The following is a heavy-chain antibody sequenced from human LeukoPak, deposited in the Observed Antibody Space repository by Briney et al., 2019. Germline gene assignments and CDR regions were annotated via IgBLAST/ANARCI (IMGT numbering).Heavy chain of an antibody. CDR1: GFTLSSYD. J-gene: IGHJ4*02. Sequence: GGSLRLSCAASGFTLSSYDMHWVRQAPGKGLEWVAVISYGGSNKYYADSVKGRYTISRDNSKNTLYLQMNSLRPEDTAVYYCAKSLGATRGYFEHWGQGTLVTVSS. CDR2: ISYGGSNK. V-gene: IGHV3-30*18. CDR3: AKSLGATRGYFEH. D-gene: IGHD1-26*01.